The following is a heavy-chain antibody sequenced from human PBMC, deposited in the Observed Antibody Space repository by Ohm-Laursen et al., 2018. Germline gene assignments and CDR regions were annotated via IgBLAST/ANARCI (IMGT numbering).Heavy chain of an antibody. CDR1: GFTFGSYW. CDR3: AKDIFGVVTTGWFDP. Sequence: SLRLSCAASGFTFGSYWMSWVRQAPGKGLEWVANIKADGSDIYYVDSVKGRFTISRDNAKGSLYLQMSSLRAEDTALYYCAKDIFGVVTTGWFDPWGQGTLVTVSS. CDR2: IKADGSDI. D-gene: IGHD3-3*01. V-gene: IGHV3-7*03. J-gene: IGHJ5*02.